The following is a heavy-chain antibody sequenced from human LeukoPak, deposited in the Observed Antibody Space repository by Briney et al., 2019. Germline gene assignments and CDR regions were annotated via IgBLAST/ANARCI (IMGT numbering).Heavy chain of an antibody. CDR3: AKEIFSGLLYIDY. Sequence: GGSLRLSCAASGFTFSSSSISWVRRAPGKGLEWVSAITDAVDSTHYADSVKGRFTISSDNSKNTVYLQMNSLRPEDMAVYYCAKEIFSGLLYIDYWGQGTLVTVSS. CDR2: ITDAVDST. V-gene: IGHV3-23*01. J-gene: IGHJ4*02. CDR1: GFTFSSSS. D-gene: IGHD5-12*01.